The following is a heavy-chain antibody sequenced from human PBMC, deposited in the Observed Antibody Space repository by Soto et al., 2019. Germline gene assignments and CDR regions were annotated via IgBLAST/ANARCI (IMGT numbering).Heavy chain of an antibody. Sequence: QVQLQESGPGRVKPSQTLSLTCTVSGGSISSGGYYWSWIRQHPGKGLEWVGYIYYSGSTYYNPSLKSRVTISVDTSKNQFSLKLSSVTAADTAVYYCARGVKSAYYYGSGSYANFDYWGQGTLVTVSS. CDR2: IYYSGST. D-gene: IGHD3-10*01. CDR3: ARGVKSAYYYGSGSYANFDY. J-gene: IGHJ4*02. CDR1: GGSISSGGYY. V-gene: IGHV4-31*03.